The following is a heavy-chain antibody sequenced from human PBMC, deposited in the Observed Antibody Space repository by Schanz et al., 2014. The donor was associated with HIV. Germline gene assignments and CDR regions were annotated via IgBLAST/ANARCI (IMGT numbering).Heavy chain of an antibody. CDR3: ARGLPTPAAFDI. J-gene: IGHJ3*02. CDR2: ISSTGGYI. V-gene: IGHV3-21*01. D-gene: IGHD3-16*01. Sequence: EVQLVESGGGLVKPGGSLRLSCAASGFTFSSFSMNWVRQAPGKGLEWVSSISSTGGYIYYADSVRGRFTISRDSAKNSLYLQMSSLRADDTAVYYCARGLPTPAAFDIWGRGTMVTVSS. CDR1: GFTFSSFS.